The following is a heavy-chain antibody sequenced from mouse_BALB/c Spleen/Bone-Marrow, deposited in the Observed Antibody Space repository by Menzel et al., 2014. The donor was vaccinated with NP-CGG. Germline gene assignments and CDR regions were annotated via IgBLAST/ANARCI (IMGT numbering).Heavy chain of an antibody. CDR2: IDPSDSET. J-gene: IGHJ4*01. D-gene: IGHD2-3*01. CDR3: ARALGDGYYYAMDY. Sequence: VHLQQSGAELVKPGPPVKLSCKASGYTFTSYWMTWVKQRPGRGLEWIGRIDPSDSETHYNQEFRDKATLTVDKSSSTAYIQLSSLTSEDSAVYYCARALGDGYYYAMDYWGQGTSVTVSS. CDR1: GYTFTSYW. V-gene: IGHV1-69*02.